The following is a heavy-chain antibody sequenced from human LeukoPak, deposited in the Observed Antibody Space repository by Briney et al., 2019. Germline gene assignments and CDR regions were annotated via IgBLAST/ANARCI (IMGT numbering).Heavy chain of an antibody. J-gene: IGHJ5*02. CDR1: GASISSSY. CDR2: IYYSGTT. Sequence: PSETLSLTCTVSGASISSSYWSGIRQPPGKGLEWIGDIYYSGTTKYNPSLKSRVTISVDTSKNQFSLKVNSVAAADTAVYYCARGQPQRYSSGWYVNWFDPWGQGTLVTVSS. V-gene: IGHV4-59*01. D-gene: IGHD6-19*01. CDR3: ARGQPQRYSSGWYVNWFDP.